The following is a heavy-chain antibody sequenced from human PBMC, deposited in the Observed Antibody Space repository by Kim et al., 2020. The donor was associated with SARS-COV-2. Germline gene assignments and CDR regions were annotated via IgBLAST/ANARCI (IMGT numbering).Heavy chain of an antibody. D-gene: IGHD6-19*01. CDR3: ARGTKHCSGWYFDS. J-gene: IGHJ4*02. Sequence: TPTLHGPVTIAVDTSKNQFSLQRSSVTAADTAVYYCARGTKHCSGWYFDSWGQGTLVTVSS. V-gene: IGHV4-31*01.